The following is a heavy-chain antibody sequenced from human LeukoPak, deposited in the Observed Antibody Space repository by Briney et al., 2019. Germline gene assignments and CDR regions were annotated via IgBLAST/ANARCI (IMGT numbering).Heavy chain of an antibody. D-gene: IGHD3-3*01. J-gene: IGHJ4*02. V-gene: IGHV3-23*01. CDR2: ISGSGGST. CDR1: GFAFSSYA. CDR3: ANSDFWSGSNTYYFDY. Sequence: SGGSLRLSCAASGFAFSSYAMTWVRQAPGKGLEWVSAISGSGGSTYYADSVKGRFTISRDNSKNTLYLQMNSLRAEDTAVYYCANSDFWSGSNTYYFDYWGQGTLVTVSS.